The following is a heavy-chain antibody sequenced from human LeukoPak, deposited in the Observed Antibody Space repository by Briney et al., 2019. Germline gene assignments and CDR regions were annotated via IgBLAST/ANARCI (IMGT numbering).Heavy chain of an antibody. V-gene: IGHV1-69*04. Sequence: ASGKVSCKASGGSFISYAISWGRQAPGQGVEWVGRVIPILGIASNAQKFQGRVTITADKSTSTAYMELSSLRSEDTAMYYCARWYTLVLTIFGVVIPLYYYYYMDVWGKGTPVTVSS. CDR3: ARWYTLVLTIFGVVIPLYYYYYMDV. J-gene: IGHJ6*03. CDR2: VIPILGIA. D-gene: IGHD3-3*01. CDR1: GGSFISYA.